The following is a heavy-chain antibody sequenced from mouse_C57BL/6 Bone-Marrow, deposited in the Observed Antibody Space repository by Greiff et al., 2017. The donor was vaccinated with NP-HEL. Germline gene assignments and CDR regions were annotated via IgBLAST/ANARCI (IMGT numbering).Heavy chain of an antibody. CDR3: ARDSLVAY. V-gene: IGHV5-4*01. J-gene: IGHJ3*01. CDR2: ISDGGSYT. CDR1: GFTFSSYA. Sequence: EVQLVESGGGLVKPGGSLKLSCAASGFTFSSYAMSWVRQTPEKRLEWVATISDGGSYTYYPDNVKGRFTISRDNAENNLYLQMSHLKSEDTAMYYCARDSLVAYWGQGTLVTVSA.